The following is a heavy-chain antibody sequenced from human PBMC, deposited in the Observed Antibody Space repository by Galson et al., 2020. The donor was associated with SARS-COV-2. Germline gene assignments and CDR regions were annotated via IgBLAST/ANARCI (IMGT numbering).Heavy chain of an antibody. D-gene: IGHD2-8*02. CDR1: GYSISSGYY. Sequence: SETLSLTCAVSGYSISSGYYGGWIRQSPGKGLEWIGSIYHSGRTFYNPSLKSRVTISVDTSKNQFSLKLSSVTAADTAVYFWAREYDLDYTGNPKNRFDPWGQGTLVTVSS. J-gene: IGHJ5*02. V-gene: IGHV4-38-2*01. CDR3: AREYDLDYTGNPKNRFDP. CDR2: IYHSGRT.